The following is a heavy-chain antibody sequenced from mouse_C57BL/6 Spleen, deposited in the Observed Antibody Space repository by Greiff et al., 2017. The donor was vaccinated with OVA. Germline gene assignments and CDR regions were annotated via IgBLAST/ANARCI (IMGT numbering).Heavy chain of an antibody. CDR3: ARREGDYDYAWFAY. CDR1: GFSLSTSGMG. J-gene: IGHJ3*01. Sequence: QVTLKVSGPGILQSSQTLSLTCSFSGFSLSTSGMGVSWIRQPSGKGLEWLAHIYWDDDTRYNPSLKSRLTISKDTSRNQVFLKITSLDTSGTATYYCARREGDYDYAWFAYWGQGTLVTVSA. V-gene: IGHV8-12*01. CDR2: IYWDDDT. D-gene: IGHD2-4*01.